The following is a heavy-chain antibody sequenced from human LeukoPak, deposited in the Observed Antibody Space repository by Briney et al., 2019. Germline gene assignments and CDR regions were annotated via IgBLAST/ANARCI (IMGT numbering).Heavy chain of an antibody. CDR1: GFTFSDYY. J-gene: IGHJ5*02. D-gene: IGHD1-1*01. Sequence: KPGGSLRLSCAASGFTFSDYYMSWIRQAPGKGLQWVATISASGGETNYADSVKGRFTISRDNSKYILYLQMNSLSDADTAVYYCANRGTTGSWGQGTLVAVSS. CDR2: ISASGGET. V-gene: IGHV3-11*03. CDR3: ANRGTTGS.